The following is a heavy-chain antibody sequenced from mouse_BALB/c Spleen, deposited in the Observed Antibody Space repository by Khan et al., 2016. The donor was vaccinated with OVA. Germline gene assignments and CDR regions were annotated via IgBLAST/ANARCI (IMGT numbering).Heavy chain of an antibody. Sequence: VQLVESGTELARPGASVKMSCKASGYTFANYAMHWVKQRPGQGLEWIGYINPSTGYTNYNQNFSDKATLTTDRSSSTAYMQLSSLTSDDSAVYYCVRSPSPPYDFDYWGQGTTLTVSS. CDR3: VRSPSPPYDFDY. D-gene: IGHD2-14*01. J-gene: IGHJ2*01. CDR2: INPSTGYT. V-gene: IGHV1-4*01. CDR1: GYTFANYA.